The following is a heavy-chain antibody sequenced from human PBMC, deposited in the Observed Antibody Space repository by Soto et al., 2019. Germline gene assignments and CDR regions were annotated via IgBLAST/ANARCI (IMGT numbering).Heavy chain of an antibody. CDR2: INPSGGST. Sequence: ASVKVSCKASGYTFTSYYMHWVRQAPGQGLEWMGIINPSGGSTSYAQKFQGRVNMTRDTSTSTVYMELSSLRSEDTAVYYCARGLGVGATGTAYYYYYGMDVWGQGTTVTVSS. D-gene: IGHD1-26*01. CDR3: ARGLGVGATGTAYYYYYGMDV. CDR1: GYTFTSYY. J-gene: IGHJ6*02. V-gene: IGHV1-46*01.